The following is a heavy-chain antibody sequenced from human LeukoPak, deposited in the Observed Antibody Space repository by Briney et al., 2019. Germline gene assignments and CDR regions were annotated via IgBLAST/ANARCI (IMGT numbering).Heavy chain of an antibody. Sequence: SETLSLTCTVSGGSISSYYWSWIRQPPGKGLEWIGYIYYSGSTNYNPSLKSRVTISVDTSKNQFSLKLSSVTAADTAVYYCARGPNVDTAMVNYYYYYYMDVWGKGTTVTISS. V-gene: IGHV4-59*01. CDR1: GGSISSYY. J-gene: IGHJ6*03. CDR2: IYYSGST. D-gene: IGHD5-18*01. CDR3: ARGPNVDTAMVNYYYYYYMDV.